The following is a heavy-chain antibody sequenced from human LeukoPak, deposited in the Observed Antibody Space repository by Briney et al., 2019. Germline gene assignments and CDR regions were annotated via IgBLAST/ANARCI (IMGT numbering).Heavy chain of an antibody. V-gene: IGHV3-23*01. D-gene: IGHD5-18*01. CDR1: GFTFSNYA. Sequence: GGSLRLSCAASGFTFSNYAMSWVRQAPGKGLEWVSLISGSGGTTYYTDSVKGRFTISRDNSKNTLSLQMNSLRAEDTAIYYCAKDTQYRRGHFDYWGQGTLVTVSS. CDR3: AKDTQYRRGHFDY. J-gene: IGHJ4*02. CDR2: ISGSGGTT.